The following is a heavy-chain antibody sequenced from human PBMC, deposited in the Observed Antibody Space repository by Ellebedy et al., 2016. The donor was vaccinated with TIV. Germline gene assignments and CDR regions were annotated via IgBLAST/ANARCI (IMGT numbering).Heavy chain of an antibody. Sequence: LRLXXTVSGGSISSGGYYWSWIRQHPGKGLEWIGYIYYSGSTYYNPSLKSRVTISVDTSKNQFSLKLSSVTAADTAVYYCARESLTMSANWFDPWGQGTLVTVSS. J-gene: IGHJ5*02. CDR1: GGSISSGGYY. D-gene: IGHD1-14*01. V-gene: IGHV4-31*03. CDR3: ARESLTMSANWFDP. CDR2: IYYSGST.